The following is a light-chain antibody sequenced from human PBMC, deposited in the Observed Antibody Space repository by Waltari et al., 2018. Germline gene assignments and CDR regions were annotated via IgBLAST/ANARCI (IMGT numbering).Light chain of an antibody. CDR2: NNN. V-gene: IGLV1-44*01. Sequence: QSVLTQPPSSSGTPGQRVTISCSGSSSNIARTTVNWYQQLPVTAPKLFIYNNNQRPSGVPDRFSGSKSGTSAALSISGLQSEDGADYYCAAWDDSLNGPVCGGGTKLTVL. CDR3: AAWDDSLNGPV. J-gene: IGLJ2*01. CDR1: SSNIARTT.